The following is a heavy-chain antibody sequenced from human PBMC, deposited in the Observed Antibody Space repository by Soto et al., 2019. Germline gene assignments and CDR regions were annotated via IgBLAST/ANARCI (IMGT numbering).Heavy chain of an antibody. CDR3: AKSTLVVVTATYFDY. J-gene: IGHJ4*02. CDR2: ISYDGSNK. Sequence: QVQLVESGGGVVQPGRSLRLSCAASGFTFSSYGMHWVRQAPGKGLEWVAVISYDGSNKYYADSVKSRFTISRDNSKNTLYLQMNSLRAEDTAVYYCAKSTLVVVTATYFDYWGQGTLVTVSS. D-gene: IGHD2-21*02. V-gene: IGHV3-30*18. CDR1: GFTFSSYG.